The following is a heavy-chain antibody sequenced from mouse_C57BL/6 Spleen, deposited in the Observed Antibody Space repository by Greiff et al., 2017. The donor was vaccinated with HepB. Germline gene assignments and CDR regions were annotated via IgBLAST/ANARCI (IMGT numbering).Heavy chain of an antibody. V-gene: IGHV3-8*01. Sequence: EVKLKESGPGLAKPSQTLSLTCSVTGYSITSDYWNWIRKFPGNKLEYMGYISYSGSTYYNPSLKSRISITRDTSKNQYYLQLNSVTTEDTATYYCARLYYSNYGYFDVWGTGTTVTVSS. J-gene: IGHJ1*03. CDR2: ISYSGST. CDR3: ARLYYSNYGYFDV. CDR1: GYSITSDY. D-gene: IGHD2-5*01.